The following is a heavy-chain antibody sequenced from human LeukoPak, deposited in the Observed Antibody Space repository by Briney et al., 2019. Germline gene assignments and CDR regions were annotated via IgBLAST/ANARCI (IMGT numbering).Heavy chain of an antibody. CDR3: ARVLELREGYYYYYMDV. CDR2: IYYSGST. J-gene: IGHJ6*03. V-gene: IGHV4-59*01. D-gene: IGHD1-7*01. CDR1: GGSISSYY. Sequence: SETLSLTCTVSGGSISSYYWGWIRQPPGKGLEWIGYIYYSGSTNYNPSLKSRVTISVDTSKNQFSLKLSSVTAADTAVYYCARVLELREGYYYYYMDVWGKGTTVTVSS.